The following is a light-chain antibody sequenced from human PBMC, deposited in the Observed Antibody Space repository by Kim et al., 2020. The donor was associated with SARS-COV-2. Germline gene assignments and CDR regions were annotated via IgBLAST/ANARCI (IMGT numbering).Light chain of an antibody. CDR3: SSYTSSNSFV. V-gene: IGLV2-18*03. CDR1: SSYGGSNNR. Sequence: GQYVTTSRTGSSSYGGSNNRAWLHQHPRSTAPNIMNYEVSNRPSGVAHRSAGTKADNTAALTTSGLQAEEEADYYCSSYTSSNSFVFGTGTKVTVL. J-gene: IGLJ1*01. CDR2: EVS.